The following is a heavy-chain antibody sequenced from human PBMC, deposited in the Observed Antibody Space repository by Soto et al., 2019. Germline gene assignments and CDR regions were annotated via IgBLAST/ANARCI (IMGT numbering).Heavy chain of an antibody. D-gene: IGHD2-15*01. CDR2: IYWDGDK. V-gene: IGHV2-5*02. CDR3: AHKGGRGAAMDV. Sequence: QITLKESGPTLVKPTQTHTVICTFSGFSLSSSGVGVGWSREPPGKALEWLALIYWDGDKRYSPFLKSRLTITKDTSENQVVLTLTNMDPVDTATYYCAHKGGRGAAMDVWGQGTTVTVSS. J-gene: IGHJ6*02. CDR1: GFSLSSSGVG.